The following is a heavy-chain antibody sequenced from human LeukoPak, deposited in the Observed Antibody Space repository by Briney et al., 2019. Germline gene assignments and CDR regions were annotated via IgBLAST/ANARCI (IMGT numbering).Heavy chain of an antibody. D-gene: IGHD6-19*01. CDR2: ISAYNGNT. Sequence: ASVKVSCKASGYTFTSYGISWVRQAPGQGLEWMGWISAYNGNTNYAQKLQGRVTVTTDTSTSTAYMELRSLRSDDTAVYYCARDVRVYSSGWYSFYFDYWGQGTLVTVSS. CDR1: GYTFTSYG. CDR3: ARDVRVYSSGWYSFYFDY. V-gene: IGHV1-18*01. J-gene: IGHJ4*02.